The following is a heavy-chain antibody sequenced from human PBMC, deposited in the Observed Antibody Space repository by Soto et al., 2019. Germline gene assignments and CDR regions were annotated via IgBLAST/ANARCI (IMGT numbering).Heavy chain of an antibody. CDR1: GYTFTSYG. CDR2: ISAYNGNT. J-gene: IGHJ4*02. Sequence: ASVKVSCKASGYTFTSYGISWVRQAPGQGLEWMGWISAYNGNTNYAQKLQGRVTMTTDTSTSTAYMELRSLRSDDTAVYYCARRSYYYDSSGYYSLRYYFDYWGQGTLVTSPQ. CDR3: ARRSYYYDSSGYYSLRYYFDY. D-gene: IGHD3-22*01. V-gene: IGHV1-18*04.